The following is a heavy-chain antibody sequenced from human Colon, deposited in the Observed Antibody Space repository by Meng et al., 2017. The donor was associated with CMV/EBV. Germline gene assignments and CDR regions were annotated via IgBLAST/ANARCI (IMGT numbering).Heavy chain of an antibody. D-gene: IGHD3-3*01. J-gene: IGHJ4*02. CDR1: GFAFDDYA. CDR3: AKSSGAFWSGYYLDY. V-gene: IGHV3-9*01. Sequence: GGSLKISCEGSGFAFDDYALNWVRQAPGKGLEWVAGISWNSAIIGYAGSVRGRFTISRDNAKNSVYLQLNNLRPEDTALYFCAKSSGAFWSGYYLDYWGRGTLVTVSS. CDR2: ISWNSAII.